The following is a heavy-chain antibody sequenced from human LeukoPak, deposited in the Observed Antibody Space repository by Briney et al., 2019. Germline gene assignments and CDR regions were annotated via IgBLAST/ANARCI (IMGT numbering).Heavy chain of an antibody. CDR3: ARDNSVRDEAWWFNP. CDR1: GYTFSSYG. CDR2: ISAYNGNT. Sequence: ASVKVSCKASGYTFSSYGISWVRQAPGQGLEWMGWISAYNGNTNYAQKLQGRVTMTTDTSTSTAYMELRSLRSDDTAVYYCARDNSVRDEAWWFNPWGQGTLVTVSS. J-gene: IGHJ5*02. D-gene: IGHD5-24*01. V-gene: IGHV1-18*01.